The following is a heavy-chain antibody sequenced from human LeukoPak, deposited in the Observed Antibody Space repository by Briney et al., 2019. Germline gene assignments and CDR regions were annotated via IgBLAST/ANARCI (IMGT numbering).Heavy chain of an antibody. D-gene: IGHD3-3*02. CDR3: ASILATPSADY. CDR1: RFTFGSYA. J-gene: IGHJ4*02. Sequence: GGSLRLSCAASRFTFGSYAMSWVRQAPGEGLEWVSAISDSGDSTYYADSVKGRFTISRDNSKNTLCLQMNSLRAEDTAVYYCASILATPSADYWGQGTLVTVSS. CDR2: ISDSGDST. V-gene: IGHV3-23*01.